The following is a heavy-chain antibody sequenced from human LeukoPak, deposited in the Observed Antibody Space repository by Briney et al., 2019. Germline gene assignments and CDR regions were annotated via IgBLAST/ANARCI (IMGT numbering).Heavy chain of an antibody. CDR1: VFTVSSNY. D-gene: IGHD6-13*01. CDR2: ISWNSGNI. V-gene: IGHV3-9*01. CDR3: AKDKFGGDQQLVRGYDY. Sequence: PGGSLRLSCAASVFTVSSNYMSWVRQAPGKGLEWVSGISWNSGNIDYADSVKGRFTISRDNAKNSLYLQMSSLRAEDTALYYCAKDKFGGDQQLVRGYDYWGQGILVTVSS. J-gene: IGHJ4*02.